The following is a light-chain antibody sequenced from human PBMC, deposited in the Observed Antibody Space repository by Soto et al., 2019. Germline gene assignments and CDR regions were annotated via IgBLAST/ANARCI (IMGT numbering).Light chain of an antibody. V-gene: IGLV2-8*01. CDR1: SRDVGPYKY. CDR2: EVT. CDR3: SSYGGSDNNYG. J-gene: IGLJ1*01. Sequence: QSVLTQPPSASGSLGQSVTISCTGTSRDVGPYKYVSWYQQYPGKAPKLIIYEVTKRPSGVPDRFSGSKSGNTASLTVSGLQADDEADYYCSSYGGSDNNYGVGTGTKV.